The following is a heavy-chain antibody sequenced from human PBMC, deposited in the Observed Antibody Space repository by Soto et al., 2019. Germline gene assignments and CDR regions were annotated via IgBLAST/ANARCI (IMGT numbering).Heavy chain of an antibody. D-gene: IGHD3-10*01. CDR1: GGTFSSYA. V-gene: IGHV1-69*13. J-gene: IGHJ6*02. CDR3: ARYPRGEQAYYYYGMDV. CDR2: IIPIFGTA. Sequence: RASVKVSCKASGGTFSSYAISWVRQAPGQGLEWMGGIIPIFGTANYAQKFQGRVTITADESTSTAYMELSSLRSEDTAVYYCARYPRGEQAYYYYGMDVWGQGTTVTVSS.